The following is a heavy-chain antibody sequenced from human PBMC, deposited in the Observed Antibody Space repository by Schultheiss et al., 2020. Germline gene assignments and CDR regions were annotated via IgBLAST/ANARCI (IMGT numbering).Heavy chain of an antibody. V-gene: IGHV3-15*01. D-gene: IGHD2-15*01. J-gene: IGHJ4*02. CDR2: IKSKTDGGTT. CDR3: TTESPGWQPLV. Sequence: SCAASGFTFSNAWMSWVRQAPGKGLEWVGRIKSKTDGGTTDYAAPVKGRFTISRDDSKNTLYLQMNSLKTEDTAVYYCTTESPGWQPLVWGQGTLVTVSS. CDR1: GFTFSNAW.